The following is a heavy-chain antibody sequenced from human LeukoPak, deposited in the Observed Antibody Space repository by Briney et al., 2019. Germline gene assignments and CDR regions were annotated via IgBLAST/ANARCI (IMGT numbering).Heavy chain of an antibody. D-gene: IGHD1-26*01. V-gene: IGHV3-23*01. Sequence: PGGSLRLSCAASGFTFYNYAMSWVRQAPGKGLEWVSAISGSGGGTYYADSVRGRFTISRDNSKNTLNLQMNSLRAEDTAVYYCARLHSGRYYGDAFDIWGQGTMATVSS. CDR2: ISGSGGGT. CDR1: GFTFYNYA. CDR3: ARLHSGRYYGDAFDI. J-gene: IGHJ3*02.